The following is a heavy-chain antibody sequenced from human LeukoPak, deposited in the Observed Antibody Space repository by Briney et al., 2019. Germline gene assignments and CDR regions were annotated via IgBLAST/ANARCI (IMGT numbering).Heavy chain of an antibody. CDR1: GGSINAYC. Sequence: SETLSLTCTVPGGSINAYCWSWIRQPPGEGLEWIAYVRDNGENIYNPSLKSRVAISVDTANNQISLRLNFVTAADTAIFYCARQPANTAAFDIWGLGTMVSVSS. D-gene: IGHD5-18*01. CDR2: VRDNGEN. J-gene: IGHJ3*02. CDR3: ARQPANTAAFDI. V-gene: IGHV4-59*08.